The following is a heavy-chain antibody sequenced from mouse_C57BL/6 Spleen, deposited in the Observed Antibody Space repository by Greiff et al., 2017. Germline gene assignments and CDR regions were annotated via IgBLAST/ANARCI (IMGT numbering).Heavy chain of an antibody. CDR1: GFTFSDYY. Sequence: EVMLVESEGGLVQPGSSMKLSCTASGFTFSDYYMAWVRQVPEKGLEWVANINYDGSSTYYLDSLQSRFIISRDNAKNILYLQMSSLKSEDTATYYCARDSPNYYGSSQGYFDVWGTGTTVTVSS. J-gene: IGHJ1*03. D-gene: IGHD1-1*01. V-gene: IGHV5-16*01. CDR3: ARDSPNYYGSSQGYFDV. CDR2: INYDGSST.